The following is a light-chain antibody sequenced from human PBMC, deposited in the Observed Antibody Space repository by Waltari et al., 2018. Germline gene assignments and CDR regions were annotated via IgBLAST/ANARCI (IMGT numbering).Light chain of an antibody. CDR2: GAS. V-gene: IGKV3-15*01. J-gene: IGKJ2*01. CDR1: LSVPTS. CDR3: QQYHDWPYT. Sequence: DRVMTQSPATLSVSPGESATLFCGASLSVPTSLAWYQQKPGQAPRLLIYGASTRATGISARFSGSGSGTYFTLTITSLQSEDFAIYYCQQYHDWPYTFGQGTKLEIK.